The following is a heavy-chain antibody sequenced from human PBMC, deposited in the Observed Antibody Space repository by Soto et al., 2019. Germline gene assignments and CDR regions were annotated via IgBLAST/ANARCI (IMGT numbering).Heavy chain of an antibody. V-gene: IGHV3-13*01. CDR2: IGTSGDT. D-gene: IGHD3-10*01. CDR3: ARSPVLVRGIRAFDY. Sequence: PGGSLILSCAASGFTFSRYDMHWVRQVTGKGLEWVSVIGTSGDTYYPVSVKGRFTVSRENAKNSLYLHMNSLRAGDTAVYYCARSPVLVRGIRAFDYWGQGIQVTVSS. CDR1: GFTFSRYD. J-gene: IGHJ4*02.